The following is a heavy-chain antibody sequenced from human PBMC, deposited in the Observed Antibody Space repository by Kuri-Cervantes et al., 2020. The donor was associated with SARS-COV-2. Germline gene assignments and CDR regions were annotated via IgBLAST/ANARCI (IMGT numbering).Heavy chain of an antibody. V-gene: IGHV3-66*01. CDR3: ARGGWLQDFDH. Sequence: ETLSLTCAASGFTFSSYSMSWVRQAPGKGLEWVSVIYSGGSTYYADSVKGRFTISRDNSKNTLYLQMNSLRAEDTAVHYCARGGWLQDFDHWGQGTLVTVSS. CDR2: IYSGGST. J-gene: IGHJ4*02. CDR1: GFTFSSYS. D-gene: IGHD5-24*01.